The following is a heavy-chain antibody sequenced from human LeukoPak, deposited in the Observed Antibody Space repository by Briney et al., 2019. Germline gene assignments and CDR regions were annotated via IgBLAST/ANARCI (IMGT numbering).Heavy chain of an antibody. CDR3: AKDSLWFGELSH. V-gene: IGHV3-21*01. J-gene: IGHJ4*02. Sequence: GGSLRLSCAASGFTFTAYTINWVRQAPGKGLEWVSYISGSTTDIYYADSVKGRFTISRDNAKNSLYLQMNSLRAEDTAVYYCAKDSLWFGELSHWGQGTLVTVSS. CDR2: ISGSTTDI. CDR1: GFTFTAYT. D-gene: IGHD3-10*01.